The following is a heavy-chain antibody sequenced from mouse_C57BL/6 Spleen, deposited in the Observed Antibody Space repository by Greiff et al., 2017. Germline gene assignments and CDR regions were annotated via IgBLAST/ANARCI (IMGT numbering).Heavy chain of an antibody. J-gene: IGHJ2*01. Sequence: VQLQQSGPVLVKPGASVKMSCKASGYTFTDYYMNWVKQSHGKSLEWIGVINPYNGGTSYNQKFKGKATLTVDKSSSTAYMELNSLTSEDSAVYYCASSGPLFDYWGQGTTLTVSS. CDR3: ASSGPLFDY. CDR2: INPYNGGT. CDR1: GYTFTDYY. V-gene: IGHV1-19*01.